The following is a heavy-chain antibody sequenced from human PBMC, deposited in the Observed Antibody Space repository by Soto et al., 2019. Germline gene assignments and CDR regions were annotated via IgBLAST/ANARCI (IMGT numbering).Heavy chain of an antibody. J-gene: IGHJ5*02. Sequence: SETLSLTCTVSGGSISSGGYYWSWIRQHPGKGLEWIGYIYYSGSTYYNPSLKSRVTISADTSKNQFSLKLSSVTAADTAVYYCARDRGTVTQNWFDPWGQGTLVTVSS. D-gene: IGHD4-17*01. CDR3: ARDRGTVTQNWFDP. CDR1: GGSISSGGYY. CDR2: IYYSGST. V-gene: IGHV4-31*03.